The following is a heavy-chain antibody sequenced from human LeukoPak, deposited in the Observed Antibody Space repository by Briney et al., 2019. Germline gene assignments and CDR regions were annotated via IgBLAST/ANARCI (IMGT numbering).Heavy chain of an antibody. CDR3: ARGIESYGDYGY. D-gene: IGHD4-17*01. V-gene: IGHV4-59*01. CDR2: MYNSGST. CDR1: GGSISGSY. J-gene: IGHJ4*02. Sequence: SETLSLTCTVSGGSISGSYRSWIRQPPAKGLEWIAYMYNSGSTNYNPSLKSRVTISIDTSKNEFSLKLSSPAAADTAIYYCARGIESYGDYGYWGQGILVTVSS.